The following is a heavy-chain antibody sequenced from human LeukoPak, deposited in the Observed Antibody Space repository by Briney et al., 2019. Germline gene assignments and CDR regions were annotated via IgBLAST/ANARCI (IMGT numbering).Heavy chain of an antibody. J-gene: IGHJ3*02. D-gene: IGHD1-26*01. Sequence: GGSLRLSCAASGFTFSDSAMSWVRQAPGKGLEWVSTINNNGGGTYYADSVKGRFSISRDNSKNTLYLQMNILGAEDTAIYSCAKGLPTTPWAFDIWGQGTMVTVSS. V-gene: IGHV3-23*01. CDR3: AKGLPTTPWAFDI. CDR1: GFTFSDSA. CDR2: INNNGGGT.